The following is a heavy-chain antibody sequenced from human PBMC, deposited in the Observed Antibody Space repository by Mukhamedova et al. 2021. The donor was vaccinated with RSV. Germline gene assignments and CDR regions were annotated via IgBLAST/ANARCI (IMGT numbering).Heavy chain of an antibody. CDR2: LSSSSSYI. D-gene: IGHD3-22*01. V-gene: IGHV3-21*01. CDR3: ARPPEYYYDSSGYYSRIYYYYGMDV. Sequence: GLEWVSSLSSSSSYIYYADSVKGRFTISRDNAKNSLYLQMNSLRAEDTAVYYCARPPEYYYDSSGYYSRIYYYYGMDVWGQGTTVT. J-gene: IGHJ6*02.